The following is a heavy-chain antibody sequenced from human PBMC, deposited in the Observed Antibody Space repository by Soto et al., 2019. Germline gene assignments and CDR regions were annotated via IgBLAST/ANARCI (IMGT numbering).Heavy chain of an antibody. Sequence: QITLKESGPTLVKPTQTLTLTCTFSGFSFTTYGVGVGWIRQAPGKAPEWLALIYWDDQKTFRSSLESRLTIAKDTSKAQVVLTITNMYPVDTATYYCTKKGQYHDSSACGRDCYMDVWGKGTTVTVSS. D-gene: IGHD2-2*01. CDR1: GFSFTTYGVG. CDR2: IYWDDQK. CDR3: TKKGQYHDSSACGRDCYMDV. J-gene: IGHJ6*04. V-gene: IGHV2-5*02.